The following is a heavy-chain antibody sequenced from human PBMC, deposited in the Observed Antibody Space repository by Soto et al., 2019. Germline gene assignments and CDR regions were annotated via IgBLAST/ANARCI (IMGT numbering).Heavy chain of an antibody. V-gene: IGHV4-31*03. CDR1: GGSVSSGGYY. CDR2: IHYSGST. J-gene: IGHJ5*02. D-gene: IGHD6-13*01. CDR3: ARAGGAGSGHDWFDP. Sequence: TLSLTCNVSGGSVSSGGYYWSWIRQHPGKGLEWIGYIHYSGSTYYNPSLKSRVTMSIDTSKNLFSLNLSSVTAADTAVYYCARAGGAGSGHDWFDPWGQGTLVTVSS.